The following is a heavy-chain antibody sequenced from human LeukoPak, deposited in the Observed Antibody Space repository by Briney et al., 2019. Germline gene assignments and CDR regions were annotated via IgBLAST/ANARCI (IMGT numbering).Heavy chain of an antibody. V-gene: IGHV1-69*06. CDR2: IIPIFGTA. CDR3: ASLTNLGLPTNGSFDY. J-gene: IGHJ4*02. CDR1: GGTFSSYA. D-gene: IGHD3-9*01. Sequence: ASVKVSCKASGGTFSSYAISWVRQAPGQGLEWMGGIIPIFGTANYAQKFQGRVTITADKSTSTAYMELSSLRSEDTAVYYCASLTNLGLPTNGSFDYWGQGTLVTVSS.